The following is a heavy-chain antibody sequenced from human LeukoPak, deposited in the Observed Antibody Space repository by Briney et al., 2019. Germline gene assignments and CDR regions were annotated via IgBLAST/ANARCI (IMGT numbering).Heavy chain of an antibody. D-gene: IGHD5-18*01. CDR3: ARRLGYSYGYSFDS. J-gene: IGHJ4*02. V-gene: IGHV4-61*08. CDR2: IYISGST. CDR1: GGSISSGDYY. Sequence: SETLSLTCTVSGGSISSGDYYWSWIRQSPGMGLEWIGHIYISGSTNYNSSLKSRVTMSVDTSKSQVSLTLSSVTAADTAIYYCARRLGYSYGYSFDSWGQGTLVTVSS.